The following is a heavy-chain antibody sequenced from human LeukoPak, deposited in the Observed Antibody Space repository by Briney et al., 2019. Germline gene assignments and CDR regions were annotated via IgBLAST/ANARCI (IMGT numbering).Heavy chain of an antibody. CDR3: ARAPRGSGINWFDP. V-gene: IGHV4-59*01. J-gene: IGHJ5*02. CDR2: IYYSGST. CDR1: GGSISSYY. D-gene: IGHD3-10*01. Sequence: SETLSLTCTVSGGSISSYYWSWIRRPPGKGLEWIGYIYYSGSTNYNPSLKSRVTISVDTSKNQFSLKLSSVTAADTAVYYCARAPRGSGINWFDPWGQGTLVTVSS.